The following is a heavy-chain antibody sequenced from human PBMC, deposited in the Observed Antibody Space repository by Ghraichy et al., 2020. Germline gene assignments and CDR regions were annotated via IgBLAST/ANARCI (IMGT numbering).Heavy chain of an antibody. V-gene: IGHV3-53*01. J-gene: IGHJ3*02. CDR3: ARDLWAFDI. CDR2: IYSGGTT. CDR1: GFDVSINR. Sequence: GGSLRLSCVGSGFDVSINRMSWVRQAPGKGLGWGSAIYSGGTTDYADSVKGRFTFSRDNSKNTVYLQMQSLRIDDTAVYYCARDLWAFDIWGQGTLVTVSS. D-gene: IGHD2-21*01.